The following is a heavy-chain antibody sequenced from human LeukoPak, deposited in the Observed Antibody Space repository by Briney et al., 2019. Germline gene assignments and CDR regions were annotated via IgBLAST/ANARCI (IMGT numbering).Heavy chain of an antibody. D-gene: IGHD6-19*01. V-gene: IGHV3-53*01. CDR3: ARGRAHSSGWHFDY. CDR1: GFTVSSNY. Sequence: LTGGSLRLSCAASGFTVSSNYMSWVRQAPGKGLEWVSVIYAGGSTYDADSVKGRFTISRDNSKNTLYLQMNSLRVEDTAVYYCARGRAHSSGWHFDYWGQEILVTVSS. CDR2: IYAGGST. J-gene: IGHJ4*02.